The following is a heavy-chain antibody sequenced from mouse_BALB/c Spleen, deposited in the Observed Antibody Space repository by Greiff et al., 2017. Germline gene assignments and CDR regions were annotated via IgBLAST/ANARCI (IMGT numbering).Heavy chain of an antibody. CDR3: ARHYYRYDDYAMDY. J-gene: IGHJ4*01. V-gene: IGHV3-2*02. D-gene: IGHD2-14*01. CDR1: GYSITSDYA. CDR2: ISYSGST. Sequence: EVQLQESGPGLVKPSQSLSLTCTVTGYSITSDYAWNWIRQFPGNKLEWMGYISYSGSTSYNPSLKSRISITRDTSKNQFFLQLNSVTTEDTATYYCARHYYRYDDYAMDYWGQGTSVTVSS.